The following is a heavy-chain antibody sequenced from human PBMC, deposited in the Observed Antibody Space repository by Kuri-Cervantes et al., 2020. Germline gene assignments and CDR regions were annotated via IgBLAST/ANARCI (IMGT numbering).Heavy chain of an antibody. CDR1: GYTFTGYD. CDR2: ISAYNGNT. D-gene: IGHD4-11*01. Sequence: ASVKVSCKASGYTFTGYDMHWVRQAPGQGIEWMGWISAYNGNTNYAQKLQGRVTMNTDTSTSKAYMELRSLRTDDTAVYYWAREQTTGYFDSWGQGTLVTVSS. V-gene: IGHV1-18*04. J-gene: IGHJ4*02. CDR3: AREQTTGYFDS.